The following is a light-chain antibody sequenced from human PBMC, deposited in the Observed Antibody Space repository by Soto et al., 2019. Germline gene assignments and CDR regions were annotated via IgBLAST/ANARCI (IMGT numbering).Light chain of an antibody. CDR3: QQYSNWPWT. Sequence: EIVMTQSPATLSVSPGARATLSCRASQSVSSNLAWFQQKPGQAPRLLIYGASTRATGIPARFSGSGSGTESALTISSLRSEDFAVYYCQQYSNWPWTFGQGTKVDIK. CDR2: GAS. J-gene: IGKJ1*01. CDR1: QSVSSN. V-gene: IGKV3-15*01.